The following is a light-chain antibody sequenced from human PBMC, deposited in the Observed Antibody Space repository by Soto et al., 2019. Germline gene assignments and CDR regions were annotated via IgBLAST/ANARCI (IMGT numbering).Light chain of an antibody. CDR2: DVT. CDR3: TSYTSDSSVI. CDR1: SSDIGGYRY. J-gene: IGLJ2*01. Sequence: QSALTQPASVSGSPGQSVTISCTGTSSDIGGYRYDSWYQQRPGKAPKLMIHDVTNRPSGVSDRFSGSKSGNTASLTISGLQAEDEADYYCTSYTSDSSVIFGGGTKLTVL. V-gene: IGLV2-14*03.